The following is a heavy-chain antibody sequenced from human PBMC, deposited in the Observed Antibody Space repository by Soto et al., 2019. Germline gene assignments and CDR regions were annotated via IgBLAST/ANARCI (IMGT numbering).Heavy chain of an antibody. CDR1: GFTFSSYA. D-gene: IGHD4-17*01. Sequence: QVQLVESGGGVVQPGRYLRLSCAASGFTFSSYAMHWVRQAPGKGLEWVAVISYDGSNKYYADSVKGRFTISRDNSKNTLYLQMHSLRAEDTAVYYCARDQIGDYEAAHVGSHYGMDVWGQGTKVTVSS. J-gene: IGHJ6*02. CDR3: ARDQIGDYEAAHVGSHYGMDV. CDR2: ISYDGSNK. V-gene: IGHV3-30-3*01.